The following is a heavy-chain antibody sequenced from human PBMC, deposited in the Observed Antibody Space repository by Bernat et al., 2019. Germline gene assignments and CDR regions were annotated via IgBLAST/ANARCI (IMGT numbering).Heavy chain of an antibody. CDR3: AKELWFDY. V-gene: IGHV3-33*06. CDR2: IWYDGSNK. Sequence: QVQLVESGGGVVQPGRSLRLSCAASGFTFSSYGMHWVRQAPGKGLEWMAIIWYDGSNKYYADSVKGRFTISRDNSKNTLYLQMNSLRAEDTAVYYCAKELWFDYWGQGTLVTVSS. CDR1: GFTFSSYG. J-gene: IGHJ5*01.